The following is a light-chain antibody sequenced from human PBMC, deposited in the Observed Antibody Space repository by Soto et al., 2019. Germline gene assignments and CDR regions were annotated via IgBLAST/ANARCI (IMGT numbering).Light chain of an antibody. V-gene: IGKV3-20*01. CDR2: GAS. J-gene: IGKJ1*01. CDR1: QSVSNNY. Sequence: EIVLTQSPGTLSLSPGERATLSCRASQSVSNNYLAWYQQKPGQAPRLLIYGASTRATGIPDRFSGSGSGTDFTLTISRLEPEDFAVFYCQQYGSSPQTFRQGTKVDIK. CDR3: QQYGSSPQT.